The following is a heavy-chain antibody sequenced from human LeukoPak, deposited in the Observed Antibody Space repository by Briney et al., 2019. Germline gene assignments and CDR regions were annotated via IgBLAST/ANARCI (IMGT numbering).Heavy chain of an antibody. CDR2: IRYDGSKK. CDR1: GFSFSSYA. V-gene: IGHV3-30*02. D-gene: IGHD2-21*01. J-gene: IGHJ4*02. CDR3: AKDQSHSFGGNGYSDY. Sequence: PGGSLRLSCAASGFSFSSYAMYWVRQAPGKGLEWVAFIRYDGSKKYYGDSVKGRFTISRDNSKNTLYLQMNSLRAEDTAVYYCAKDQSHSFGGNGYSDYWGQGTLVTVSS.